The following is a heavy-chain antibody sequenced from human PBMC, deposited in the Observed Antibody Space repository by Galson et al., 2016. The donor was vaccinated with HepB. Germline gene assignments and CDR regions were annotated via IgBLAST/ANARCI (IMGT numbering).Heavy chain of an antibody. V-gene: IGHV1-3*01. CDR1: GYTFASYT. D-gene: IGHD1-26*01. J-gene: IGHJ4*02. CDR2: INAGNGDT. CDR3: ARGGWGPGAGPWHFDF. Sequence: SVKVSCKVSGYTFASYTLHWVRQAPGQGLEWMGWINAGNGDTRYSQKFQGRVTITRDTFAGTAYMQLSSLRSGDTAIFYCARGGWGPGAGPWHFDFWGQGTLVTVSS.